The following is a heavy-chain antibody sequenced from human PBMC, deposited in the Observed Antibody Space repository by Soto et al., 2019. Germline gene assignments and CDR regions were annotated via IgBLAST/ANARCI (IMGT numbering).Heavy chain of an antibody. CDR2: VYFTGST. CDR3: ARSLASPATNIDY. V-gene: IGHV4-59*01. J-gene: IGHJ4*02. CDR1: GDSINGYY. Sequence: QVQLHESGPGLVRPSETLSLTCTVSGDSINGYYWSWIRQPPGKGLEWLGYVYFTGSTNYNPSLKSRVTISVSTSKKHFSLRLTSVTAADTAVYYCARSLASPATNIDYWGQGTLVSVSS. D-gene: IGHD6-6*01.